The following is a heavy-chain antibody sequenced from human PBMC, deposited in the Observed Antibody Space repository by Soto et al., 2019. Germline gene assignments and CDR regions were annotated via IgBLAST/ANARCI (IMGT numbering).Heavy chain of an antibody. CDR1: GFTFSSYG. CDR2: ISYDGSNK. J-gene: IGHJ4*02. CDR3: AKDRDSAFDY. D-gene: IGHD1-26*01. Sequence: QVQLVESGGGVVQPGRSLRLSCAASGFTFSSYGMHWVRQAPGKGLEWVAVISYDGSNKYYADSVKGRFTISRDNSKNPLYLQLNSLRAEDTAVYYCAKDRDSAFDYWGQGTLVTVSS. V-gene: IGHV3-30*18.